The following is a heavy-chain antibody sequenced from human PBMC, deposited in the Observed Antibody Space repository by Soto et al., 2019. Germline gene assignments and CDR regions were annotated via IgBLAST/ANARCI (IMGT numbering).Heavy chain of an antibody. CDR3: PRRDSSGYDPDAFDI. CDR1: GYEFPSYC. Sequence: PAESLTTCCKASGYEFPSYCIGWVLQMTGKGLEWMGIIFPADSYTRYSPSFYGHVSISADNSIGTAYLQWSSLRASDTAIYYCPRRDSSGYDPDAFDIWGQGTMVTVSS. J-gene: IGHJ3*02. D-gene: IGHD3-22*01. V-gene: IGHV5-51*01. CDR2: IFPADSYT.